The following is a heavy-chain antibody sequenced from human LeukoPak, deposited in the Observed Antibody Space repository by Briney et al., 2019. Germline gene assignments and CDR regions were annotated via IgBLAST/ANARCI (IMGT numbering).Heavy chain of an antibody. J-gene: IGHJ4*02. V-gene: IGHV1-8*01. D-gene: IGHD3-3*01. CDR2: MNPNSGNT. CDR1: GYTFTSYD. Sequence: ASVKVSCKASGYTFTSYDINWVRQATGQGLEWMGWMNPNSGNTGYAQKFQGRVTMTRNTSISTAYMELSSLRSEDTAVYYRAMRYYDFWSGSYYFDYWGQGTLVTVSS. CDR3: AMRYYDFWSGSYYFDY.